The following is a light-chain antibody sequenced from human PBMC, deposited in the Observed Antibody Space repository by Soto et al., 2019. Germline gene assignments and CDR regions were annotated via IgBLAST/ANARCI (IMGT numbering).Light chain of an antibody. Sequence: DIQMTQSPSTLSASVGDRVTITCRASQSISSWLAWYQQKPGKAPKRLIYKASSLESGVPSRFSGSGSGTEFTLTISSLQPDDFATYYCQQYNSSSLTLGGGTKVEIK. CDR2: KAS. CDR3: QQYNSSSLT. V-gene: IGKV1-5*03. CDR1: QSISSW. J-gene: IGKJ4*01.